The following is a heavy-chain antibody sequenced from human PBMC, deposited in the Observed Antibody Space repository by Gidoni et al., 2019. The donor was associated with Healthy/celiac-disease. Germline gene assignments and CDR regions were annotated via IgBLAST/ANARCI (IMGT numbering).Heavy chain of an antibody. V-gene: IGHV4-31*03. J-gene: IGHJ6*03. Sequence: QVQLQDSVPGLVKPSQTLSLTCTVSGGSISSGCYYWSWIRQHPGTGLEWIGDIYYSGSTYHNPAVKGRVTLSVDTSKNQFSLKLSSVTAADTAVYYCARVRAFGALWGLDYYYYMDVWGKGTTVTVSS. D-gene: IGHD3-10*01. CDR1: GGSISSGCYY. CDR2: IYYSGST. CDR3: ARVRAFGALWGLDYYYYMDV.